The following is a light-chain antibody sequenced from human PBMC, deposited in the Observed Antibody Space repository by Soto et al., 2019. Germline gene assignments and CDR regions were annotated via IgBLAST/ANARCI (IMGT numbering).Light chain of an antibody. J-gene: IGKJ4*01. V-gene: IGKV1-8*01. CDR3: QQLSRYTLT. CDR2: SAS. Sequence: AIRMTQSPSSLSASTGDRVTITCRASESVNSWLAWYQQKPGKAPDLLIYSASTLQSGVPSRFSGSGSETEFSLTIRALQNEDFATYYCQQLSRYTLTFGGGTKVDIK. CDR1: ESVNSW.